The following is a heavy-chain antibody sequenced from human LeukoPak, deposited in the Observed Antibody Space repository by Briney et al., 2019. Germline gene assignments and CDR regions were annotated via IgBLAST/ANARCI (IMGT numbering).Heavy chain of an antibody. CDR1: GYTFTSYY. D-gene: IGHD2-2*01. V-gene: IGHV1-46*01. CDR2: INPSGGST. CDR3: ARAEVVPSPYYYYYMDV. J-gene: IGHJ6*03. Sequence: ASVKVSCKASGYTFTSYYMHWVRQAPGQGLEWMGIINPSGGSTSYAQKFQGRVTMTRDTSTSTVYMELSSLRSEDTAVYYCARAEVVPSPYYYYYMDVWGKGTTVTVSS.